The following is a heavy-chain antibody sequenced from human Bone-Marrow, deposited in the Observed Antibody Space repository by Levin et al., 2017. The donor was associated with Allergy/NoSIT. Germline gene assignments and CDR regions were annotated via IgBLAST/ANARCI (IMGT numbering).Heavy chain of an antibody. V-gene: IGHV3-33*01. CDR1: GFNFRSYG. Sequence: GGSLRLSCAASGFNFRSYGMHWVRQAPGKGLEWVALIWSDGTNKFYAESVKGRFTISRDNSKNMLYLQVNSLRGEDRAVFYCAGTAPCKAYRRPYGLDVWGQGTTVIVSS. CDR2: IWSDGTNK. D-gene: IGHD2-21*02. J-gene: IGHJ6*02. CDR3: AGTAPCKAYRRPYGLDV.